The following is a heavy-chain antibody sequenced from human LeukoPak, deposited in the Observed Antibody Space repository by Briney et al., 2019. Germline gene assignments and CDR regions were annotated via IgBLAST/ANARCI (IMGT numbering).Heavy chain of an antibody. V-gene: IGHV4-59*01. CDR2: IYYTGTA. D-gene: IGHD5-18*01. J-gene: IGHJ5*02. Sequence: SETLSLTCTVSGDSIGGYYGSWIRQPLGKGLEWIGHIYYTGTANFNPSLKSRVTMSIDTSKNQFSLNLTSVTAADTAVYYCARLPYSTMLDPWGQGTLVTVSS. CDR3: ARLPYSTMLDP. CDR1: GDSIGGYY.